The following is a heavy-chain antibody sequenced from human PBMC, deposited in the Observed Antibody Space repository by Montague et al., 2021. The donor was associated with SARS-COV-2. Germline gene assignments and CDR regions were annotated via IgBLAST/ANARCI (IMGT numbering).Heavy chain of an antibody. V-gene: IGHV4-34*01. D-gene: IGHD2-15*01. CDR2: IGEINNGRXA. CDR3: ARGLMRFAVVDAAPRNAFDV. J-gene: IGHJ3*01. Sequence: SETLSLTCAVPGGSFNGFYWGWIRQPPGKGLEWLGEIGEINNGRXANYKPSLKSRVTISLDPSKNQFYLQLTSLTAADAAVYFCARGLMRFAVVDAAPRNAFDVWGQGTRVTVSS. CDR1: GGSFNGFY.